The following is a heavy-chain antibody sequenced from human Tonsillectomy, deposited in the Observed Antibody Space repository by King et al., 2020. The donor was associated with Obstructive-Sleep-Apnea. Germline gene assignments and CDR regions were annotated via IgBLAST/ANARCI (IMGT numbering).Heavy chain of an antibody. Sequence: VQLQQCGAGLLKPSETLSLTCAVFGGSFSDFYWSWIRQPPGKGLEWIGEINHIGSTNYNPSLKSRITISVDTSKNQFSLKLTFVAAADTAVYFCARGSGAAAVNWFDPWGQGTLVTVSS. J-gene: IGHJ5*02. V-gene: IGHV4-34*01. CDR2: INHIGST. CDR1: GGSFSDFY. D-gene: IGHD6-13*01. CDR3: ARGSGAAAVNWFDP.